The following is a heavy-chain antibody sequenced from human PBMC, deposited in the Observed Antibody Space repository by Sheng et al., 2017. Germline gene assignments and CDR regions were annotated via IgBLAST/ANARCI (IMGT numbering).Heavy chain of an antibody. CDR3: ARDRGYDVEMATMGLDYFDY. J-gene: IGHJ4*02. CDR2: IIPILGIA. V-gene: IGHV1-69*04. Sequence: QVQLVQSGAEVKKPGSSVKVSCKASGGTFSSYAISWVRQAPGQGLEWMGGIIPILGIANYAQKFQGRVTITADKSTSTAYMELSSLRSEDTAVYYCARDRGYDVEMATMGLDYFDYWAREPWSPSPQ. D-gene: IGHD5-12*01. CDR1: GGTFSSYA.